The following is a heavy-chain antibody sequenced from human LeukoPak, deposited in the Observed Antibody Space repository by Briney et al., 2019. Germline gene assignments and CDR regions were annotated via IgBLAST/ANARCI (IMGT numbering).Heavy chain of an antibody. CDR1: GYSISSGYY. J-gene: IGHJ4*02. CDR3: ARASSSRTYYFDY. CDR2: IYTSGST. V-gene: IGHV4-4*07. Sequence: SETLSLTCTVSGYSISSGYYWSWIRQPAGKGLEWIGRIYTSGSTNYNPSLKSRVTMSVDTSKNQFSLKLSSVTAADTAVYYCARASSSRTYYFDYWGQGTLVTVSS. D-gene: IGHD6-13*01.